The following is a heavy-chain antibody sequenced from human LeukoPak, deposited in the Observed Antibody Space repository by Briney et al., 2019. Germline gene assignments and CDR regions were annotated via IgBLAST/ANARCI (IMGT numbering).Heavy chain of an antibody. Sequence: ASVKVSCKASGYTFSGYYIHWVRQAAGQGLEWMGWISAYNGNTNYAQKLQGRVTMTTDTSTSTAYMELRSLRSDDTAVYYCARVDTAMVNLDYWGQGTLVTVSS. D-gene: IGHD5-18*01. J-gene: IGHJ4*02. CDR1: GYTFSGYY. V-gene: IGHV1-18*04. CDR3: ARVDTAMVNLDY. CDR2: ISAYNGNT.